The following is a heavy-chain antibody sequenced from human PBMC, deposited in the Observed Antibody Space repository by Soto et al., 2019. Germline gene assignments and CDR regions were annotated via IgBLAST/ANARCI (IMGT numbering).Heavy chain of an antibody. CDR1: GFTFSSYA. CDR3: ARAPGYCSGGSCHDAFDI. J-gene: IGHJ3*02. D-gene: IGHD2-15*01. Sequence: GGSLRLSCAASGFTFSSYAMSWVRQAPGKGLEWVSAIGGSGGSTYYADSVKGRFTISRHNSKNTLYLQMNSLRAEDTAVHYCARAPGYCSGGSCHDAFDIWGQGTMVTVSS. V-gene: IGHV3-23*01. CDR2: IGGSGGST.